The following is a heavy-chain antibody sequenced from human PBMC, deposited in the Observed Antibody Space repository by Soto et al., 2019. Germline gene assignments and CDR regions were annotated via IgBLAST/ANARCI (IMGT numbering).Heavy chain of an antibody. J-gene: IGHJ4*02. CDR3: AKGRGGALDTLDY. V-gene: IGHV3-30*18. CDR2: ISYDGSNK. D-gene: IGHD1-1*01. CDR1: GFTFSSYG. Sequence: PGGSLRLSCAASGFTFSSYGMHWVRQAPGKGLEWVAVISYDGSNKYYADSVKGRFTISRDNSKNTLYLQMNSLRAEDTAVYYCAKGRGGALDTLDYWGQGALVTVSS.